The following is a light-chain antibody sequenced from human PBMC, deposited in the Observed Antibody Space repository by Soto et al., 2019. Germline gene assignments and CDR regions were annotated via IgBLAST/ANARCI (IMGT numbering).Light chain of an antibody. V-gene: IGKV3-20*01. J-gene: IGKJ4*01. Sequence: EIGLTQSPGTLSLSPGERATLSCRASQSVSSSYLAWYQQKPGQAPRLLIYGASSGATGIPDRFSGSGSGTDFTLTISRLEPEDFAVYYCQQYGSSPLTFGGGTKVDI. CDR1: QSVSSSY. CDR2: GAS. CDR3: QQYGSSPLT.